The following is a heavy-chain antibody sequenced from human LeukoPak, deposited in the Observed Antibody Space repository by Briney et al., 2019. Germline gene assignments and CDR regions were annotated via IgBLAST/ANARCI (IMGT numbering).Heavy chain of an antibody. Sequence: SETLSLTCTVSGGSFSGYYWSWIRQPPGKGLEWIGEISHSGSTNYNPSLKSRVTISVDTSKNQFSLKLSSVTAADTAVYYCARGSNCSSTSCPSLGYFDYWGQGTLVTVSS. J-gene: IGHJ4*02. V-gene: IGHV4-34*01. CDR1: GGSFSGYY. CDR3: ARGSNCSSTSCPSLGYFDY. D-gene: IGHD2-2*01. CDR2: ISHSGST.